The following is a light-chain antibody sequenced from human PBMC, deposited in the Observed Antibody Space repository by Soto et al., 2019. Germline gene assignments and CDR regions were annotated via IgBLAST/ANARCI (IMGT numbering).Light chain of an antibody. Sequence: DIQMTQSPCSLSASVGDRVTITCRASQAIRNALGWYQQKPTKAPKRLIYAASSLQSGVPSRFSGSGSGTEFTLTISSLQPEDSATYFCLQHNTYPRTFGQGTKVDIK. CDR1: QAIRNA. J-gene: IGKJ1*01. CDR2: AAS. CDR3: LQHNTYPRT. V-gene: IGKV1-17*01.